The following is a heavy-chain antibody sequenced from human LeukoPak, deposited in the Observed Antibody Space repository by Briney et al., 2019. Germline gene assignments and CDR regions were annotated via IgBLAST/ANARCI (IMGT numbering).Heavy chain of an antibody. CDR1: GYTFTSYY. CDR2: MNPNSGNT. CDR3: ARAANWHDDDWFDP. D-gene: IGHD1-1*01. Sequence: GAPVKVSCKASGYTFTSYYINWVRQATGQGPEWMGWMNPNSGNTDYAQRSQGRVTMTRNTSISTAYMELSSLRSEDTAVYYCARAANWHDDDWFDPWGQGTLVTVSS. V-gene: IGHV1-8*01. J-gene: IGHJ5*02.